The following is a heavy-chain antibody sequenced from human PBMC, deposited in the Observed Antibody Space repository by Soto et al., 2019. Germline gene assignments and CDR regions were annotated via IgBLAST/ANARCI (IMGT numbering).Heavy chain of an antibody. V-gene: IGHV1-18*01. D-gene: IGHD3-3*01. CDR3: ASAYYDFWSGYYWYFDY. Sequence: QVQLVQSGAEVKKPGASVKVSCKASGYTFTSYGISWVRQAPGQGLQWMGWISAYNGNTNYAQKLPGRVTITTDTSRSTAYMELRILRSEVAAVYYCASAYYDFWSGYYWYFDYWGQGTLVTVSS. CDR2: ISAYNGNT. J-gene: IGHJ4*02. CDR1: GYTFTSYG.